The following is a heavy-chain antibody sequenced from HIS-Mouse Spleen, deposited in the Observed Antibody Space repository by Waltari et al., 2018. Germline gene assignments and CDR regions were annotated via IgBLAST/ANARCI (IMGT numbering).Heavy chain of an antibody. J-gene: IGHJ4*02. D-gene: IGHD6-13*01. V-gene: IGHV4-39*07. CDR2: IYYSGST. CDR3: ARAPGIAAYY. CDR1: GGSLSRSSYY. Sequence: QLQLQESGPGLVKPSETLSLTCTVPGGSLSRSSYYWGWIRQPPGKGLEWIGSIYYSGSTYYNPSLKSRVTISVDTSKNQFSLKLSSVTAADTAVYYCARAPGIAAYYWGQGTLVTVSS.